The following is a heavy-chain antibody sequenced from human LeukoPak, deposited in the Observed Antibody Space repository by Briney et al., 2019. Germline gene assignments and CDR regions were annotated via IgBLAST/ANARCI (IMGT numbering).Heavy chain of an antibody. CDR1: GGTFSSYA. Sequence: GSSVKVSCKASGGTFSSYAISWVRKAPGQGLEWMGGIIPIFGTANYAQKFQGRVTITTDESTSTAYMELSSLRSEDTAVYYCAVDSGSYLGGFDYWGQGTLVTVSS. CDR2: IIPIFGTA. V-gene: IGHV1-69*05. D-gene: IGHD1-26*01. J-gene: IGHJ4*02. CDR3: AVDSGSYLGGFDY.